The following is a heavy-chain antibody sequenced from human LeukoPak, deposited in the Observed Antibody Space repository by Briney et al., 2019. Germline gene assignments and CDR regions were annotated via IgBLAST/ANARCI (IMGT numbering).Heavy chain of an antibody. CDR3: AKDGYPNYDFWSGSLGP. D-gene: IGHD3-3*01. V-gene: IGHV3-23*01. Sequence: GGSLRLSCAASGFTFSSYAMSWVRQAPGKGLEWVSAISGSGGRTYYADSVKGRFTISRDNSKNTLYLQVNSLRAEDTAVYYCAKDGYPNYDFWSGSLGPWGQGTLVTVSS. J-gene: IGHJ5*02. CDR1: GFTFSSYA. CDR2: ISGSGGRT.